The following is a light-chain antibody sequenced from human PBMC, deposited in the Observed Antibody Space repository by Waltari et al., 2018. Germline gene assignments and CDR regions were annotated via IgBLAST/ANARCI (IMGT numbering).Light chain of an antibody. Sequence: EIVMTQSPATLSVSPGERATLSCRASQSVSSNLAWYQQKPGQAPRLLIYGASTRDTGSPARFSGSGSGTEFTLTISSLQSEDFAVYYCQQYNNWPPWTFGQGTKVEIK. CDR3: QQYNNWPPWT. CDR1: QSVSSN. CDR2: GAS. V-gene: IGKV3-15*01. J-gene: IGKJ1*01.